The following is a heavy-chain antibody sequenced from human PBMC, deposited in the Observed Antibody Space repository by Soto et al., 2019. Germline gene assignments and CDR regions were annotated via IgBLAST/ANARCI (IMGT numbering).Heavy chain of an antibody. J-gene: IGHJ4*02. CDR1: GGSINSGRYS. CDR3: ARTSRFDS. V-gene: IGHV4-30-2*01. CDR2: MYHSGST. D-gene: IGHD6-6*01. Sequence: PSETLSLTCTVSGGSINSGRYSWTWIRQPPGKGLEWIGHMYHSGSTNYNPSLKSRVTISVDTSKNQFSLKLSSVTAADTAVYYCARTSRFDSWGQGTLVTVSS.